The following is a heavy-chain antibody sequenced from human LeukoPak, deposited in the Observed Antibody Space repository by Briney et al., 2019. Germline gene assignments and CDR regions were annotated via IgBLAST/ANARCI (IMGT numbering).Heavy chain of an antibody. CDR2: IPHSGHA. V-gene: IGHV4-38-2*02. D-gene: IGHD2-21*01. CDR3: ARDLGSGGDSDY. CDR1: GYSINSGYH. Sequence: SETLSLTCIVSGYSINSGYHSGWIRQPPGKGLEWIGSIPHSGHANYNPSLKSRVTISVDTSKNQFSLKLSSVTATDTAVYYCARDLGSGGDSDYWGQGTLVTVSS. J-gene: IGHJ4*02.